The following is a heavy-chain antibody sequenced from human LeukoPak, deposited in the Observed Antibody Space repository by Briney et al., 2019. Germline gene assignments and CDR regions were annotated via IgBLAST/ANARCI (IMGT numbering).Heavy chain of an antibody. J-gene: IGHJ4*02. V-gene: IGHV3-20*04. CDR2: INWNGGST. CDR1: GFTFDDYG. D-gene: IGHD1-1*01. Sequence: GSLRLSCAASGFTFDDYGMSWVRQAPGKGLEWVSGINWNGGSTGYADSVKGRFTISRDNAKNSLYLQMSSLRAEDTALYYCARDTNRKYYFDYWGQGTLVTVSS. CDR3: ARDTNRKYYFDY.